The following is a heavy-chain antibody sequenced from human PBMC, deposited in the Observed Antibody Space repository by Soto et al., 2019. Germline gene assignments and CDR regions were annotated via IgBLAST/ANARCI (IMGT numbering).Heavy chain of an antibody. D-gene: IGHD3-3*01. V-gene: IGHV1-69*13. J-gene: IGHJ4*02. CDR1: GGSFGNSA. Sequence: SVKVSCKASGGSFGNSAINWVRQTPGQGLEWLGGLIPVYRTLNYAQKFQGRVTITADESTGTAYMTLSSLASDDTAVYYCATGVICIGYFTVDSWGQGTRVTVSS. CDR3: ATGVICIGYFTVDS. CDR2: LIPVYRTL.